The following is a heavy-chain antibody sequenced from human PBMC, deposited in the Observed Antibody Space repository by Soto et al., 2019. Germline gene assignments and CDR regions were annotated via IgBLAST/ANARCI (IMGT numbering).Heavy chain of an antibody. CDR2: IIPIFGTA. CDR1: GGTFSSYA. V-gene: IGHV1-69*01. Sequence: QVQLVQSGAEVKKPGSSVKVSCKASGGTFSSYAISWVRQAPGQGLEWMGGIIPIFGTANYAQKFQGRVTITADESTSTAYMELSRLRSEDTAVYYCARSGEQQVVSYWYFDLWGRGTLVTVSS. J-gene: IGHJ2*01. CDR3: ARSGEQQVVSYWYFDL. D-gene: IGHD6-13*01.